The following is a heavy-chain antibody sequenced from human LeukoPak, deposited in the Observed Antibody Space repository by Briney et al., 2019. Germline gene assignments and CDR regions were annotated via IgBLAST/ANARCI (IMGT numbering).Heavy chain of an antibody. CDR1: GGSISSSY. CDR3: ARATNDGWSGHYTGGYYYMDV. CDR2: IIYSGST. Sequence: SETLSLTCTVSGGSISSSYWTWIRQHPGKGLEWIGYIIYSGSTNYNPSLKSRVTIFLDMSKNEISLDLSSLSAADTAVYYGARATNDGWSGHYTGGYYYMDVWGKGTTVTVSS. D-gene: IGHD3-3*01. J-gene: IGHJ6*03. V-gene: IGHV4-59*01.